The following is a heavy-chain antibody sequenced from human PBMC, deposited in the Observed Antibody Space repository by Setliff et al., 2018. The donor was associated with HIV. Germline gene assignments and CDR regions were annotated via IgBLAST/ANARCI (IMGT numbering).Heavy chain of an antibody. V-gene: IGHV1-2*06. CDR2: IAPNSGGT. J-gene: IGHJ4*02. D-gene: IGHD1-26*01. CDR1: GYTFGNYY. Sequence: ASVKVSCKASGYTFGNYYMHWARQAPGQGLEWMGRIAPNSGGTKYAQKFEGRVTMTRDTSINTVYMEVSSLRSDDTAVYYCSRDVGVPGRGNARDYWGQGTQVTV. CDR3: SRDVGVPGRGNARDY.